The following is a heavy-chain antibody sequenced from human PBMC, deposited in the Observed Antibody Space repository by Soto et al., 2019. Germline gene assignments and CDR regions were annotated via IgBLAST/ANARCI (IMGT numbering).Heavy chain of an antibody. J-gene: IGHJ4*02. CDR3: ARIPRYSFPTSDDLDS. CDR1: GGTFYTYT. CDR2: ITPIYHTT. V-gene: IGHV1-69*15. D-gene: IGHD5-18*01. Sequence: QVQLVQSGAEVRKPGSSVQVSCKASGGTFYTYTFSWVRQAPGQGLEWMGSITPIYHTTNYAEKFQGRLTVTADGSTSTAYMELSSLRSDDTAVYYCARIPRYSFPTSDDLDSWGQGTLVTVSS.